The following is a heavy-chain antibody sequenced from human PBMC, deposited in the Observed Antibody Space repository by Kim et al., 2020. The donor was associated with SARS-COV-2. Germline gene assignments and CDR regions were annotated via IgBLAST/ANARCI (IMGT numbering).Heavy chain of an antibody. CDR1: GFTFSSYS. V-gene: IGHV3-21*01. CDR2: ISNNSSYI. CDR3: ARDYDESSGYGYYGMDV. J-gene: IGHJ6*02. Sequence: GGSLRLSCAASGFTFSSYSMNWVRQAPGKGLEWVASISNNSSYIYYADSVKGRFTISRDNAKNSLYLQMNSLRAEDTAVYYCARDYDESSGYGYYGMDVWGQGTPVTVSS. D-gene: IGHD3-22*01.